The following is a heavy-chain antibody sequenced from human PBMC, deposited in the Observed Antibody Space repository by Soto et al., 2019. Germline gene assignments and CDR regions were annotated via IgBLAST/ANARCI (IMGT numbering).Heavy chain of an antibody. D-gene: IGHD5-18*01. J-gene: IGHJ6*02. CDR1: GGSISSSSYY. Sequence: WETLSLTCTVSGGSISSSSYYWAWFRQPPGKGLGWIGSIYYSGSTYYNPSLKSRVTISVDTSKNQFSLKLSSVTAADTAVYYCACIFSGGYGYGFYYYGMDVWGQGTTVT. V-gene: IGHV4-39*01. CDR2: IYYSGST. CDR3: ACIFSGGYGYGFYYYGMDV.